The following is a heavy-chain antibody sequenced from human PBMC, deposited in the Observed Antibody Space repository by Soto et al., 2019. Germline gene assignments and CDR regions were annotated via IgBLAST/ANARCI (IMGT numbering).Heavy chain of an antibody. V-gene: IGHV4-38-2*02. J-gene: IGHJ4*02. CDR3: ARESYSGYHSYDY. Sequence: PSETLSLTCAVSGYSISSGCFWGCTRQPPGKGLEWIANMYHDGNTHYNPSLKSRVTMSVDTSKNQFSLKLNSVTAADTAVYYCARESYSGYHSYDYWGQGILVTVSS. D-gene: IGHD5-12*01. CDR1: GYSISSGCF. CDR2: MYHDGNT.